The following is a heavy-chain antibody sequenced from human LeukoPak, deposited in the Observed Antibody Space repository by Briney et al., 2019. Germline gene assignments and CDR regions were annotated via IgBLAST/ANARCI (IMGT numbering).Heavy chain of an antibody. J-gene: IGHJ4*02. CDR1: GASISSSNSF. CDR2: ILYSGST. V-gene: IGHV4-39*01. Sequence: SETLSLTCTVSGASISSSNSFWAWIRQTPGKGLEWIGSILYSGSTYYNPSLRSRVTISVDTSKNQFSLKLTSVTAADTAVFYCALYYHQSGGYYYAFDYWGQGTLVTVSS. CDR3: ALYYHQSGGYYYAFDY. D-gene: IGHD3-22*01.